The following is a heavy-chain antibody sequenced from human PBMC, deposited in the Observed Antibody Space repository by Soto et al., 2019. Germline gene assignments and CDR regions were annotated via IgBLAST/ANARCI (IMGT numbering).Heavy chain of an antibody. CDR3: AKEREQLSYYYYYYYMDV. D-gene: IGHD6-6*01. Sequence: QVQLVESGGGVVQPGRSLRLPCAASGFTFSSYGMHWVRQAPGKGLEWVAVISYDGSNKYYADSVKGRFTISRDNSKNTLYLQMNSLRAEDTAVYYCAKEREQLSYYYYYYYMDVWGKGTTVTVSS. V-gene: IGHV3-30*18. J-gene: IGHJ6*03. CDR1: GFTFSSYG. CDR2: ISYDGSNK.